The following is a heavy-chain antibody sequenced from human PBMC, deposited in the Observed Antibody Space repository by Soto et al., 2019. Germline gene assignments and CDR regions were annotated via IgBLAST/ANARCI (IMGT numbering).Heavy chain of an antibody. CDR1: SGSISSYY. J-gene: IGHJ4*02. CDR2: IYYSGST. V-gene: IGHV4-59*08. Sequence: QVQLQESGRGLVKPSETLSLTCTVSSGSISSYYWSWIRQPPGKGLEWIGYIYYSGSTNYNPSLKSRVTKSVDTSKNQFSLKVSSVTAADTAVYYGARLHIAAAGYYFDYWGQGTLVTVSS. CDR3: ARLHIAAAGYYFDY. D-gene: IGHD6-13*01.